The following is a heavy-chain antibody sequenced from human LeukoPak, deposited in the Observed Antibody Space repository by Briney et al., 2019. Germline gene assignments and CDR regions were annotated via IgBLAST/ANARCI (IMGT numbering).Heavy chain of an antibody. Sequence: GGSLRLSCAASGFTFSSYAMSWVRQAPGKGLEWVSAISGSGGSTYYADSVKGRFTISRDNSKNTLYLQMNSLRAEDTAVYYCAKDMRRYYDSSGFFDYWGQGTPVTVSS. CDR3: AKDMRRYYDSSGFFDY. D-gene: IGHD3-22*01. J-gene: IGHJ4*02. CDR2: ISGSGGST. CDR1: GFTFSSYA. V-gene: IGHV3-23*01.